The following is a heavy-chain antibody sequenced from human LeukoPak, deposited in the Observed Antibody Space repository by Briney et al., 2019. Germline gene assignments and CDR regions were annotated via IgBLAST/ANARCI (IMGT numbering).Heavy chain of an antibody. Sequence: SETLSLTCTVSGYSISSGYYWGWIRQPPGKGLEWIANLYHSGSTYYNPSLKSRVTISVDTSKNQFSLKLSSVTAADTAVYYCARVTYSIFDYWGQGTLVTVSS. V-gene: IGHV4-38-2*02. CDR3: ARVTYSIFDY. CDR1: GYSISSGYY. J-gene: IGHJ4*02. CDR2: LYHSGST. D-gene: IGHD2-21*01.